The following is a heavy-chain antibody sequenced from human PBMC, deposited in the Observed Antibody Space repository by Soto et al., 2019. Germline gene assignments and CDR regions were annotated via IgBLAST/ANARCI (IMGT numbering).Heavy chain of an antibody. CDR3: ARGYGGNLDY. CDR1: GGSISSGEYS. Sequence: PSETLSLTCTVSGGSISSGEYSWCWIRQPPGKGLEWIGYINYSGSTDYNPSLKSRVTISVDTSKNQFSLKLSSVTAADTAVYYCARGYGGNLDYWGQGTLVTVSS. J-gene: IGHJ4*02. CDR2: INYSGST. V-gene: IGHV4-30-4*01. D-gene: IGHD2-15*01.